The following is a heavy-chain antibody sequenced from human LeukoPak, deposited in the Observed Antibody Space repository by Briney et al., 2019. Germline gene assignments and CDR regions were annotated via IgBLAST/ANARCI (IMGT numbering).Heavy chain of an antibody. CDR1: GGSINSYH. Sequence: SETLSLTCNVSGGSINSYHWSWIRQPPGKGLEWVGYIYYSGSSNYNPSPKSRVTISVDTSKNQFSLKLSSVTAADTAVYYCARVPRSYYYYYYMDVWGKGTTVTVSS. J-gene: IGHJ6*03. CDR3: ARVPRSYYYYYYMDV. V-gene: IGHV4-59*01. CDR2: IYYSGSS.